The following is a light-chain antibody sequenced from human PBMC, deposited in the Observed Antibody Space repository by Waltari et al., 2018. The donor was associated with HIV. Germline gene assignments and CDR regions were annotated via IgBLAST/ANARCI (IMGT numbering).Light chain of an antibody. J-gene: IGKJ5*01. Sequence: DIQMTQSPSSLSASVGDRVTIICRASQGPSSWLAWYQQKPGKAPKLLMYAGQTGVPSRFSGSGSGTDFTLSISNVQPEDFATYYCQWANSFPPITFGQGTRLEVK. CDR2: AG. CDR3: QWANSFPPIT. V-gene: IGKV1-12*01. CDR1: QGPSSW.